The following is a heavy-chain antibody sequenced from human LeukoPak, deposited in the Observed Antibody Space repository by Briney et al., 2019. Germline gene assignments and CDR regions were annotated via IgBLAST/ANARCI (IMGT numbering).Heavy chain of an antibody. CDR1: DYTFTGYG. Sequence: SVKVSCKASDYTFTGYGISWVRQAPGQGLEWMGGIIPIFGTANYAQKFQGRVTITADESTSTAYMELSSLRSEDTAVYYCARDGVVGAFDIWGQGTMVTVSS. D-gene: IGHD3-3*01. J-gene: IGHJ3*02. CDR2: IIPIFGTA. V-gene: IGHV1-69*13. CDR3: ARDGVVGAFDI.